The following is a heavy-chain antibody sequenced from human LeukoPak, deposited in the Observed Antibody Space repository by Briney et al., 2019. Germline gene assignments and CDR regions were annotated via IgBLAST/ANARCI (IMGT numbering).Heavy chain of an antibody. D-gene: IGHD6-6*01. Sequence: SETLPLTCAVYGGSFSGYYWSWIRQPPGKGLEWIGEINHSGSTNYNPSLKSRVTISVDTSKNQFSLKLSSVAAADTAVYYCARREYSSSPFDYWGQGTLVTVSS. J-gene: IGHJ4*02. CDR1: GGSFSGYY. CDR3: ARREYSSSPFDY. CDR2: INHSGST. V-gene: IGHV4-34*01.